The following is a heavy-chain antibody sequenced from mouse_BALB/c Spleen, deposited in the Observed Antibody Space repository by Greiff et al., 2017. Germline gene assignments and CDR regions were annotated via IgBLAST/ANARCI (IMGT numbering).Heavy chain of an antibody. V-gene: IGHV2-6-5*01. CDR2: IWGGGST. D-gene: IGHD2-2*01. CDR3: SPWLPYAMDY. Sequence: QVQLKESGPGLVAPSQSLSITCTVSGFSLTDYGVSWIRQPPGKGLEWLGVIWGGGSTYYNSDLKSRLSISKDDSKSQVFLKMISLQTYETSMYYCSPWLPYAMDYWGQGTSVTVSS. J-gene: IGHJ4*01. CDR1: GFSLTDYG.